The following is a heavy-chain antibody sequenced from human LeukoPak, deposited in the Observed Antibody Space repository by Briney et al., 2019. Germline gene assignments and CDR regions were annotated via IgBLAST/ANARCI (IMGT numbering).Heavy chain of an antibody. J-gene: IGHJ4*02. CDR3: KMDDYVWGSYRPPFDY. CDR1: GFTFGDYA. Sequence: GGSLRLSCTASGFTFGDYAMSWVRQAPGKGLEWVGFIRSKAYGGTTEYAASVKGRFTISRDDSKSIAYLQMNSLKTEDTAVYYCKMDDYVWGSYRPPFDYWGQGTLVTVSS. CDR2: IRSKAYGGTT. D-gene: IGHD3-16*02. V-gene: IGHV3-49*04.